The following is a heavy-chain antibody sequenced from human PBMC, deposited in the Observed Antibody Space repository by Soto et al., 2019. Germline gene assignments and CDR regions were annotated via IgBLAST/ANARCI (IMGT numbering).Heavy chain of an antibody. CDR3: ARPLWRNDYNWGYFDL. Sequence: QVQLVESGGGVVQPGRSLRLSCAASGFTFSSYAMHWVRQAPGKGLEWVAVISYDGSNKYYADSVKGRFTISRDNSKTPLYLQMNSLRAEDTAVYYCARPLWRNDYNWGYFDLWGRGTLVTVSS. CDR1: GFTFSSYA. D-gene: IGHD4-4*01. CDR2: ISYDGSNK. J-gene: IGHJ2*01. V-gene: IGHV3-30-3*01.